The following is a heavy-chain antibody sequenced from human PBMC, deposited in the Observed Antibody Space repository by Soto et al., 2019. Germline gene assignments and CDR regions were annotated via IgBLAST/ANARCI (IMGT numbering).Heavy chain of an antibody. V-gene: IGHV1-3*01. Sequence: QVQLVQSGAEVKKPGASVKVSCKASGYTFTSYAMHWVRQAPGQRLEWMGWINAGNGNTKYSQKFQGRVTITRDTSASTAYMELSSLRSEGTAVYYCASARPLRFLEWSYFDYWGQGTLVTVSS. D-gene: IGHD3-3*01. CDR1: GYTFTSYA. CDR2: INAGNGNT. J-gene: IGHJ4*02. CDR3: ASARPLRFLEWSYFDY.